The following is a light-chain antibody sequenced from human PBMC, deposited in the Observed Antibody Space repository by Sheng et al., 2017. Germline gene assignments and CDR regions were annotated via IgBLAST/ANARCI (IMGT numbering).Light chain of an antibody. V-gene: IGKV1-6*01. CDR3: LQDYTYPRT. J-gene: IGKJ1*01. Sequence: AIQMTQSPSSLSASVGDRVIITCRASQDIRNELGWYQQKPGQAPKLLIYGASTLQSGVPSRFSGSGSGTAFTLTISSLQPEDFATYYCLQDYTYPRTFGQGTKVEI. CDR1: QDIRNE. CDR2: GAS.